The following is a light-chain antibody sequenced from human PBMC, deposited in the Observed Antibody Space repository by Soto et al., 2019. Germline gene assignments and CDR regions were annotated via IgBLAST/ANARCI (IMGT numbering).Light chain of an antibody. CDR3: QSSDSNLIGLI. Sequence: QSVLTQPPSVTGAPGQRVTISCTGSNSNIGAGYPVHWYQQFPGAAPKLLIYADTHRPSGVPDRFSGSKSGTSASLAITGLQAEDEADFYCQSSDSNLIGLIFGGGTKLTVL. V-gene: IGLV1-40*01. J-gene: IGLJ2*01. CDR1: NSNIGAGYP. CDR2: ADT.